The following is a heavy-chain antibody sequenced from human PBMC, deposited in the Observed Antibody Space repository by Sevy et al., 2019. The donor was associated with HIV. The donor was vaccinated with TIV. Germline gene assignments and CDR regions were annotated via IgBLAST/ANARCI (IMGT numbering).Heavy chain of an antibody. Sequence: GGSLRLSCEASGFTLSSYTMNWVRQSPEKGLEWVATFDRTDITHYADSVKGRFIISRDTAKNSLFLQMNSLRDEDTAMYFCVREERAIAAHFDYWGRGTLVTVSS. CDR2: FDRTDIT. CDR1: GFTLSSYT. V-gene: IGHV3-48*02. D-gene: IGHD2-21*01. CDR3: VREERAIAAHFDY. J-gene: IGHJ4*02.